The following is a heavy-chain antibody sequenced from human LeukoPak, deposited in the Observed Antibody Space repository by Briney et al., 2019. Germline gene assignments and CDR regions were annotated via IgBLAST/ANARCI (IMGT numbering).Heavy chain of an antibody. CDR2: IIPIFGTA. V-gene: IGHV1-69*13. CDR3: ARGEVPADI. Sequence: GASVKVSCKASGGTFSSYAISWVRQAPGQGLEWMGGIIPIFGTANYAQKFQGRVTITADGPTSTAYMELSSLRSEDTAVYYCARGEVPADIWGQGTMVTLSS. J-gene: IGHJ3*02. CDR1: GGTFSSYA. D-gene: IGHD3-10*01.